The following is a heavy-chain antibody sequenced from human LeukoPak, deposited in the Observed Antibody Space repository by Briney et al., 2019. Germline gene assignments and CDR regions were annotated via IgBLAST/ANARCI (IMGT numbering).Heavy chain of an antibody. CDR2: IAASGGST. J-gene: IGHJ3*02. Sequence: GGSLRLSCVASGLTFSRHAMTWVRQTPGKGLEWVSGIAASGGSTYYTDSVKGRFTISRDNSKNTLYLQMNSLRAEDTAVYYCARDRPDTAMVDAFDIWGQGTMVTVSS. CDR3: ARDRPDTAMVDAFDI. D-gene: IGHD5-18*01. V-gene: IGHV3-23*01. CDR1: GLTFSRHA.